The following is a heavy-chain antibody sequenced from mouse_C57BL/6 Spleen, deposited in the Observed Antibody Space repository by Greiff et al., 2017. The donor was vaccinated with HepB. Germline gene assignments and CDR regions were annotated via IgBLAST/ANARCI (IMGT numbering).Heavy chain of an antibody. CDR1: GYAFSSSW. J-gene: IGHJ2*01. CDR2: IYPGDGDT. Sequence: QVQLQQSGPELVKPGASVKISCKASGYAFSSSWMNWVKQRPGKGLEWIGRIYPGDGDTNYNGKFKGKATLTADKSSSTAYMQLSSLTSEDSAVYFCASYYYGEGGFDYWGQGTTLTVSS. V-gene: IGHV1-82*01. D-gene: IGHD1-1*01. CDR3: ASYYYGEGGFDY.